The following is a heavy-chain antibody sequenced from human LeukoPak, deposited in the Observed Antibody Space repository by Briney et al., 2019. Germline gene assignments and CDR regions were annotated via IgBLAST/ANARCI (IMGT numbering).Heavy chain of an antibody. D-gene: IGHD2-15*01. CDR1: GFTFSSYS. Sequence: PGGXLRLSCAASGFTFSSYSMNWVRQAPGKGLEWVSSISSSSSYIYYADSVKGRFTISRDNAKNSLYLQMNSLRAEDTAVYYCARDVGYCSGGSCYNWFDPWGQGTLVTASS. CDR2: ISSSSSYI. J-gene: IGHJ5*02. CDR3: ARDVGYCSGGSCYNWFDP. V-gene: IGHV3-21*01.